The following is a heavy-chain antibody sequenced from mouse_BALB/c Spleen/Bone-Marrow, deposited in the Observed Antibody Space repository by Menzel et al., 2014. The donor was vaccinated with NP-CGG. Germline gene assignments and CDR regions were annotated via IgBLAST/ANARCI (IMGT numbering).Heavy chain of an antibody. CDR2: ISPSNGRT. CDR1: GYTFTSYW. Sequence: QVHVKQSGAELVKPGASVKLSCKASGYTFTSYWMHWVKQRPGQGLEWIGEISPSNGRTNYNEKFKSKATLTVDKSSSTAYMQLSSLTSEDSAVYYCARGDGFAWFAYWGQGTLVTVSA. V-gene: IGHV1S81*02. CDR3: ARGDGFAWFAY. D-gene: IGHD3-3*01. J-gene: IGHJ3*01.